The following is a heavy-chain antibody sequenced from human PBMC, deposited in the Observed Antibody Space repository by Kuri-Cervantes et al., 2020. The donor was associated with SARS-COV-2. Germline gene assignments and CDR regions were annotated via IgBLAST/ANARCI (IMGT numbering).Heavy chain of an antibody. CDR3: ARDLRLGKSLDY. V-gene: IGHV3-21*01. Sequence: ETLSLTCAASGFSFSSYSMNWVRQAPGTGLEWVASITSSSTYKNYADSVKGRFTISRDNAENSLYLQMNSLRAEDTAVYYCARDLRLGKSLDYWGQGTLVTVSS. D-gene: IGHD7-27*01. CDR2: ITSSSTYK. J-gene: IGHJ4*02. CDR1: GFSFSSYS.